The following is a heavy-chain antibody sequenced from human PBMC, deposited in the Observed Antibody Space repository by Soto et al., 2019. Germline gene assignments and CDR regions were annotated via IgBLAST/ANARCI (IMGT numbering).Heavy chain of an antibody. D-gene: IGHD6-19*01. CDR3: GRVYSSGWYLWDY. V-gene: IGHV3-11*05. Sequence: QVQLVESGGGLVKPGGSLRLSCAVSGFTFSDYYMSWIRQAPGKGLEWISYISSSGTFTNYAASVKGRFTISRDNARNSLYLQMNNLRDEYTAIYYCGRVYSSGWYLWDYWGQGTLVTVSS. J-gene: IGHJ4*02. CDR2: ISSSGTFT. CDR1: GFTFSDYY.